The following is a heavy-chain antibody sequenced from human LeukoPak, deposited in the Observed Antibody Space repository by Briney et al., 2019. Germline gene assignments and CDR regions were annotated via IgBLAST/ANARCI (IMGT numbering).Heavy chain of an antibody. Sequence: GSLRLSCAASGFTFSAFWMSWVRQPPGKGLEWIGEINHSGSTNYNPSLKSRVTISVDTSKNQFSLKLSSVTAADTAVYYCASSSPRTVTPHWGQGTLVTVSS. CDR3: ASSSPRTVTPH. J-gene: IGHJ4*02. D-gene: IGHD4-17*01. CDR2: INHSGST. CDR1: GFTFSAFW. V-gene: IGHV4-34*01.